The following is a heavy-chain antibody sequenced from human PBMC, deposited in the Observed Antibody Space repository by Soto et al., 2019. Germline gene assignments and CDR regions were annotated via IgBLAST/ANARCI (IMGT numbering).Heavy chain of an antibody. V-gene: IGHV3-49*03. J-gene: IGHJ6*03. Sequence: GGSLRLSCTASGFTFGDYAMSWFRQAPGKGLEWVGFIRSKAYGGTTQYAASVKGRFTISRDDSKSIAYLQMNSLKTEDTAVYFCTRDTDILTGYFPYYYYYMDVWGKGITVIVSS. CDR1: GFTFGDYA. D-gene: IGHD3-9*01. CDR2: IRSKAYGGTT. CDR3: TRDTDILTGYFPYYYYYMDV.